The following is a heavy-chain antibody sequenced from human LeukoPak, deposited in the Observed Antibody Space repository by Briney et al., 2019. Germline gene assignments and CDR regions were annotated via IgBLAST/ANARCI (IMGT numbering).Heavy chain of an antibody. Sequence: SETLSLTCTVSGGSISGDYWSWIRQPPGKGLEWIAYIYYSGSTNYNPSLKSRVTISVDTSKNQFSLKLSSVTAADTAVYYCASNLGSSGWYYFDYWGQGTLVTVSS. CDR3: ASNLGSSGWYYFDY. CDR1: GGSISGDY. V-gene: IGHV4-59*12. J-gene: IGHJ4*02. D-gene: IGHD6-19*01. CDR2: IYYSGST.